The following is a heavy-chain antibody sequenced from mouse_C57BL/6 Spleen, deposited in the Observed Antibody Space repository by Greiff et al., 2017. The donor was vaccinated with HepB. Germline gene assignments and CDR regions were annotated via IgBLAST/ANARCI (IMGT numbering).Heavy chain of an antibody. J-gene: IGHJ3*01. CDR3: ARPSSSYEWFAY. V-gene: IGHV5-6*01. CDR2: ISSGGSYT. D-gene: IGHD1-1*01. CDR1: GFTFSSYG. Sequence: DVQLVESGGDLVKPGGSLKLSCAASGFTFSSYGMSWVRQTPDKRLEWVATISSGGSYTYYPDSVKGRFTISRDNAKNTLYLQMSSLKSEDTAMYYCARPSSSYEWFAYWGQGTLVTVSA.